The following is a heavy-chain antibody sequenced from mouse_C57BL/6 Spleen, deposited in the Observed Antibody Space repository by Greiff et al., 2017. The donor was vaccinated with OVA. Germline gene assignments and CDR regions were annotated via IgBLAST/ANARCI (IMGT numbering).Heavy chain of an antibody. CDR2: INPSNGGT. CDR1: GYTFTSYW. V-gene: IGHV1-53*01. Sequence: QVQLQQPGTDLVKPGASVKLSCKASGYTFTSYWMHWVKQRPGQGLEWIGNINPSNGGTNYNEKFKSKATLTVDKSSSTAYMQLSSLTSEDSAVYYCARDYYGSRRDYYAMDYWGQGTSVTVSS. CDR3: ARDYYGSRRDYYAMDY. D-gene: IGHD1-1*01. J-gene: IGHJ4*01.